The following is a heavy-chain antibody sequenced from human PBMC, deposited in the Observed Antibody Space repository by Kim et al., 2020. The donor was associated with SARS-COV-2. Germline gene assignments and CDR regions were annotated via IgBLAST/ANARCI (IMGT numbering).Heavy chain of an antibody. J-gene: IGHJ4*02. CDR3: AREGDSSSRSFDY. V-gene: IGHV1-69*04. CDR2: IIPILGIA. D-gene: IGHD6-6*01. Sequence: SVKVSCKASGGTFSSYAISWVRQAPGQGLEWMGRIIPILGIANYAQKFQGRVTITADKSTSTAYMELSSLRSEDTAVYYCAREGDSSSRSFDYWGQGTLVTVSS. CDR1: GGTFSSYA.